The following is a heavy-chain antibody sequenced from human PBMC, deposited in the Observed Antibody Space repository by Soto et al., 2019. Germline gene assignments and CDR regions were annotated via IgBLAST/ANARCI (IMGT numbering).Heavy chain of an antibody. CDR2: MNPNSGNT. D-gene: IGHD3-3*01. J-gene: IGHJ6*01. V-gene: IGHV1-8*01. Sequence: ASVKVSCKASGDTFTSYDINWVRQASGQGREWMGWMNPNSGNTGYAQKFQGRVTMTRNTSISTAYMELSSLRSEDTAVYYRARGQSSHYDFWSGYSTRFVGMEVWGQGTTVTVSS. CDR3: ARGQSSHYDFWSGYSTRFVGMEV. CDR1: GDTFTSYD.